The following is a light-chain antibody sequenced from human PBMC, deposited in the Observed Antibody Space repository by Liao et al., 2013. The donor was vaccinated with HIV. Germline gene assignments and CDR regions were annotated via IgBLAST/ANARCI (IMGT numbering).Light chain of an antibody. CDR3: QAWDSSTAV. CDR2: QDI. V-gene: IGLV3-1*01. J-gene: IGLJ2*01. Sequence: SFELTQPPSVSVSPGQTASITCSGDKLGDKDVCWYQQRPGQSPVLVIYQDIKRPSGIPERFSGSNSGNTATLTLSGTQAMDEADYYCQAWDSSTAVFGGGTKLTVL. CDR1: KLGDKD.